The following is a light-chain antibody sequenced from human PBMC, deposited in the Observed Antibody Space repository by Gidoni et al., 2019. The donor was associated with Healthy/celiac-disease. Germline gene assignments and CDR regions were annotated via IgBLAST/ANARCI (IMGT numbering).Light chain of an antibody. CDR2: RDS. Sequence: SYELTQPLSVSVALGQTARITCGGNTIGSKTVHWYQQKPGQAPVLVIYRDSNRPSGIPERFSGSNSGNTATLTISRAQAGDEADYYCQVWDSSTGNVVFGGGTKLTVL. CDR1: TIGSKT. J-gene: IGLJ2*01. CDR3: QVWDSSTGNVV. V-gene: IGLV3-9*01.